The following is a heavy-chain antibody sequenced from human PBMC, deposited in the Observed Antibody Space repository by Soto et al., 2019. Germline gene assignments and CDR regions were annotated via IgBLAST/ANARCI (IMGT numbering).Heavy chain of an antibody. D-gene: IGHD2-8*02. CDR1: GGSISSYY. J-gene: IGHJ4*02. CDR2: IYYSGST. CDR3: ARDKITGLFDY. V-gene: IGHV4-59*12. Sequence: SETLSLTCTVSGGSISSYYWSWIRQPPGKGLEWIGYIYYSGSTNYNPSLKSRVTISVDTSKNQFSLKLTSVTAADTAVYYCARDKITGLFDYWGQGTLVTVDS.